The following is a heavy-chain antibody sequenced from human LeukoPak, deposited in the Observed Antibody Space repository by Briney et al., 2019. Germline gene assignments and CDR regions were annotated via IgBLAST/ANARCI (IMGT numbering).Heavy chain of an antibody. J-gene: IGHJ6*04. V-gene: IGHV3-33*01. D-gene: IGHD2-21*01. Sequence: GGSLRLYCAASEFTFSSYGMHWIRQAPGKGLEGGAVIWYDGSNKYYEDSVKGRFTISRDNSKNTQYLQMNSLRAEDTAVYYCARDGDSLKYYYGMDVWGKGTTVTVSS. CDR3: ARDGDSLKYYYGMDV. CDR2: IWYDGSNK. CDR1: EFTFSSYG.